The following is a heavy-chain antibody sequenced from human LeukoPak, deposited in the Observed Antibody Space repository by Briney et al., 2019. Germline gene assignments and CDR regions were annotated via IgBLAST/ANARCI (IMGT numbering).Heavy chain of an antibody. Sequence: PGGSLRLSCAASGFTFSGSAMHWVRQASGKGLEWVGRIRSKANSYATAYAASVKGRFTISRDDSKNTAYLQMNSLKTEDTAVYHCTVAGDFDYWGQGTLVTVSS. CDR1: GFTFSGSA. J-gene: IGHJ4*02. D-gene: IGHD6-19*01. V-gene: IGHV3-73*01. CDR2: IRSKANSYAT. CDR3: TVAGDFDY.